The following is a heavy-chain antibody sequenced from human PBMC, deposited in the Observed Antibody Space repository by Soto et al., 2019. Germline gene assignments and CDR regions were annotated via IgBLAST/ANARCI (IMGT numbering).Heavy chain of an antibody. Sequence: PGGSLRLSYAASGFTFSSYWVSWVRQAPGKGLEWVSDISGSGGSTYYADSVKGRFTISRDNSKNTLYLQMNSLRAEDTAVYYCAKVPGDSSSWDFDYWGQGTLVTVSS. CDR2: ISGSGGST. V-gene: IGHV3-23*01. CDR3: AKVPGDSSSWDFDY. CDR1: GFTFSSYW. D-gene: IGHD6-13*01. J-gene: IGHJ4*02.